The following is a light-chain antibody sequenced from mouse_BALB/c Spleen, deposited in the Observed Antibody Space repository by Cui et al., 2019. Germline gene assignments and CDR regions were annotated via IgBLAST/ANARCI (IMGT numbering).Light chain of an antibody. CDR3: HQYHRSPRT. V-gene: IGKV4-74*01. CDR2: ITS. Sequence: QIALTKTPAIMSAPLGKPVTMTCTASSSVSSSYLHWYQQEPGSYPKLWIFITSNLASGVPARFSGSGSGTSYSLTISSMEAEDAATYYCHQYHRSPRTFGGGTKLEIK. J-gene: IGKJ1*01. CDR1: SSVSSSY.